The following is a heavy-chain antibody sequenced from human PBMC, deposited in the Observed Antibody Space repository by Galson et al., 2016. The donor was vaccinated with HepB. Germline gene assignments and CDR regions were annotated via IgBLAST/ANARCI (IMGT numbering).Heavy chain of an antibody. CDR1: GFTFSAYV. CDR2: IWYDESQK. D-gene: IGHD4-11*01. Sequence: SLRLSCAASGFTFSAYVMHWVRQAPGKGLEWVAVIWYDESQKYYAESVKGRFTISRDNSKNTVYLQMNSLRAEDTAVYYCVRDRAGVTLDNWGRGALVTVSS. V-gene: IGHV3-33*01. J-gene: IGHJ4*02. CDR3: VRDRAGVTLDN.